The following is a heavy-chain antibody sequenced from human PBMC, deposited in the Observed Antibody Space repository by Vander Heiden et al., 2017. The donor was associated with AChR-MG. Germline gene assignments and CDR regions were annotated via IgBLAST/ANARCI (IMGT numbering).Heavy chain of an antibody. J-gene: IGHJ6*02. CDR1: GGTFSSYA. CDR2: IIPILGIA. V-gene: IGHV1-69*04. D-gene: IGHD4-17*01. CDR3: ARDRGTTVTTFYYYYGMDV. Sequence: QVQLVQSGAEVKKPGSSVKVSCTASGGTFSSYAISWVRQAPGQGLEWMGRIIPILGIANYAQKFQGRVTITADKSTSTAYMELSSLRSEDTAVYYCARDRGTTVTTFYYYYGMDVWGQGTTVTVSS.